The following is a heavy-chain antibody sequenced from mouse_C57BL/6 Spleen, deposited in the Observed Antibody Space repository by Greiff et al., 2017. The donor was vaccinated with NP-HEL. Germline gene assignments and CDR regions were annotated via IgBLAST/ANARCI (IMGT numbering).Heavy chain of an antibody. J-gene: IGHJ3*01. V-gene: IGHV10-1*01. CDR1: GFSFNTYA. CDR2: IRSKSNNYAT. D-gene: IGHD2-3*01. CDR3: VRHSYDGYYVWFAY. Sequence: EVMLVESGGGLVQPKGSLKLSCAASGFSFNTYAMNWVRQAPGKGLEWVARIRSKSNNYATYYADSVKDRFTISRDDSESMLYLQMNNLKTEDTAMYYCVRHSYDGYYVWFAYWGQGTLVTVSA.